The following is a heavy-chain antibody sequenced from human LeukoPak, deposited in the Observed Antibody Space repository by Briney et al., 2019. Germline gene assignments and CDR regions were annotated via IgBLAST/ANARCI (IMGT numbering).Heavy chain of an antibody. CDR3: VRGFNSFDS. V-gene: IGHV3-72*01. D-gene: IGHD2/OR15-2a*01. Sequence: PGGSLRLSCAASGFTFSSYAMSWVRQAPGKGLEWVGRSRPKAKSYTTEYAASVKGRFTVSRDESRNSLFLQMNSLKTEDTAVYYCVRGFNSFDSWGQGTQVTVSS. CDR2: SRPKAKSYTT. CDR1: GFTFSSYA. J-gene: IGHJ4*02.